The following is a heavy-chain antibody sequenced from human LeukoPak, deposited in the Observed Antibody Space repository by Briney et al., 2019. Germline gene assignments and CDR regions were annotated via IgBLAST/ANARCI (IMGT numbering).Heavy chain of an antibody. J-gene: IGHJ6*03. V-gene: IGHV4-59*01. D-gene: IGHD5-18*01. CDR3: ARDGHLRGYSYGSVYYYYYMDV. CDR2: IYYSGST. CDR1: GGSISSYY. Sequence: SETLSLTCTVSGGSISSYYWSWIRQPPGKGLEWIGYIYYSGSTNYNPSLKSRVTISVDTSKNQFSLKLSSVTAADTAVYYCARDGHLRGYSYGSVYYYYYMDVWGKGTTVTVSS.